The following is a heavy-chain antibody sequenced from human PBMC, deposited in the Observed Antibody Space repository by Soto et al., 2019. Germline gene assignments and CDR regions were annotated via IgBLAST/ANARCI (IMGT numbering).Heavy chain of an antibody. J-gene: IGHJ4*02. CDR1: GFTFGNYA. CDR2: VNGNGAVT. D-gene: IGHD2-2*01. Sequence: PGGSLRLSCAASGFTFGNYAMNWVRQAPGKGLEWVSTVNGNGAVTYYADSVKGRFTISRDNSRSTLYLQMNNLRAEDTAMYFCAKVPASLKTFDYWGQGTLVTVSS. CDR3: AKVPASLKTFDY. V-gene: IGHV3-23*01.